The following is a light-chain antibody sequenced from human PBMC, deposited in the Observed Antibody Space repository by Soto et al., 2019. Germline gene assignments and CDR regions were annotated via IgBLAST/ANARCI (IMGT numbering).Light chain of an antibody. V-gene: IGKV1-33*01. CDR1: QDISNY. Sequence: DLQMTQSPSSLSASVGDRVTITCQASQDISNYLSWYQQKPGKAPNLPIYNASNLKTGVPSRFGGSGSGTDFIFIISSLQPEDIATYYCQQYGNLPITFGQGTRLEIK. J-gene: IGKJ5*01. CDR3: QQYGNLPIT. CDR2: NAS.